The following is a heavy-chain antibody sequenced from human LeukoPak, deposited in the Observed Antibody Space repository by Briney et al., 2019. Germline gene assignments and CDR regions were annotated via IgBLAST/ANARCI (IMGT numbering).Heavy chain of an antibody. CDR1: GFTFSSYA. V-gene: IGHV3-48*03. D-gene: IGHD3-10*02. CDR2: ISSSGSTI. CDR3: AELGITMIGGV. J-gene: IGHJ6*04. Sequence: GGSLRLSCAASGFTFSSYAMNWVRQAPGKGLEWVSYISSSGSTIYYADSVKGRFTISRDNAKNSLYLQMNSLRAEGTAVYYCAELGITMIGGVWGKGTTVTISS.